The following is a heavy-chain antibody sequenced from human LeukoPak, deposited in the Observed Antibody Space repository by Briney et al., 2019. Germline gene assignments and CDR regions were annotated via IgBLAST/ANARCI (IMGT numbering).Heavy chain of an antibody. CDR1: VGSISSGTYY. J-gene: IGHJ5*02. D-gene: IGHD6-19*01. CDR2: IYTGGST. CDR3: AKGAGPPWFDP. Sequence: SETLSLTCTVSVGSISSGTYYWSWIRQSAGKGLEWMGHIYTGGSTNYNPSLKSRVTISIDTSRNQFSMNLNSVTAADTAVYYCAKGAGPPWFDPWGQGTLVTVSS. V-gene: IGHV4-61*09.